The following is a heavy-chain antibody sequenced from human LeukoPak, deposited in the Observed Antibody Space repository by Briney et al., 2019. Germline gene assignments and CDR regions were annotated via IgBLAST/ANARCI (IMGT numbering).Heavy chain of an antibody. CDR1: GGSISSSSYY. Sequence: SETLSLTCTVSGGSISSSSYYWGWIRQPPGKGLEWIGSIYYSGSTYYNPSLKSRVTISVDTSKNQFSLKLSSVTAADTAVYYCARYSGSYNWFDPWGQGTLVTVSS. D-gene: IGHD1-26*01. J-gene: IGHJ5*02. CDR2: IYYSGST. V-gene: IGHV4-39*07. CDR3: ARYSGSYNWFDP.